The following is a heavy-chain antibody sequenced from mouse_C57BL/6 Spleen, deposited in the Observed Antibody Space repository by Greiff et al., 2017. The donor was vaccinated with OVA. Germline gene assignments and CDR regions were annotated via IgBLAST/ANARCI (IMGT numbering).Heavy chain of an antibody. CDR2: IYPRSGNT. J-gene: IGHJ1*03. D-gene: IGHD1-1*01. Sequence: VMLVESGAELARPGASVKLSCKASGYTFTSYGISWVKQRTGQGLEWIGEIYPRSGNTYYNEKFKGKATLTADKSSSTAYMELRSLTSEDSAVYFCARGYYYGSSPYWYFDVWGTGTTVTVSS. CDR3: ARGYYYGSSPYWYFDV. V-gene: IGHV1-81*01. CDR1: GYTFTSYG.